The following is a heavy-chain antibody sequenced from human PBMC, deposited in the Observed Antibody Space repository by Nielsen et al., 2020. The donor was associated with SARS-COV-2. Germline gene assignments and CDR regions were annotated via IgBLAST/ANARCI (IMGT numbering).Heavy chain of an antibody. CDR1: GYTFTSYG. V-gene: IGHV1-18*01. J-gene: IGHJ6*02. CDR2: ISAYNGNT. CDR3: ARRIQLWPEYYYGMDV. D-gene: IGHD5-18*01. Sequence: ASVKVSCKASGYTFTSYGISWVRQAPGQGLEWMGWISAYNGNTNYAQKLQGRVTMTTDTSTSTAYMELRSLRSDDTAVYYCARRIQLWPEYYYGMDVWGQGTTVTVSS.